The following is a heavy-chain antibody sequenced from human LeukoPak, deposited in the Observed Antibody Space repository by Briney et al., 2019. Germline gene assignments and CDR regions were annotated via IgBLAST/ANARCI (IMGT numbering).Heavy chain of an antibody. CDR3: ARGLDHAIDY. J-gene: IGHJ4*02. V-gene: IGHV3-30*02. CDR1: RFTFSNYD. D-gene: IGHD1-14*01. CDR2: ARYDGVNK. Sequence: PGGSLRLSCAASRFTFSNYDGYWVRQAPGKGLEWVTFARYDGVNKSYPDSVKGRFTISRDKCKNTVYLQMNSLRPEDTAMYYCARGLDHAIDYWGQGTLVTVSS.